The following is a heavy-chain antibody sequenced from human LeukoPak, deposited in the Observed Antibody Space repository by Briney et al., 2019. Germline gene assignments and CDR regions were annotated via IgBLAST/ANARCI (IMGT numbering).Heavy chain of an antibody. CDR2: IYYSGST. CDR1: GGSISSYY. Sequence: SETLSLTCTVSGGSISSYYWSWIRQPPGKGLEWIGYIYYSGSTNYNPSLKSRVTISVDTSKNQFSLKLSSVTAADTAVYHCASSYSSSSGFDYWGQGTLVTVSS. J-gene: IGHJ4*02. D-gene: IGHD6-6*01. CDR3: ASSYSSSSGFDY. V-gene: IGHV4-59*08.